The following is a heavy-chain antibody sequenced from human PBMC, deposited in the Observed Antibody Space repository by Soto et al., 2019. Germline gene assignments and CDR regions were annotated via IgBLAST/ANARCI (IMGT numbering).Heavy chain of an antibody. CDR2: LYWHDNT. CDR3: AHRYDLWTGYYFLSYFDY. V-gene: IGHV2-5*01. CDR1: GFSLSASGEG. D-gene: IGHD3-3*01. J-gene: IGHJ4*02. Sequence: TQTLTLTCTVSGFSLSASGEGVGWIRQPPGKALEWLGVLYWHDNTRYTRYSPSLKNRLAITEDTSKNQVVLTLTNMNAVDTATYFCAHRYDLWTGYYFLSYFDYWGQGTLVTVSS.